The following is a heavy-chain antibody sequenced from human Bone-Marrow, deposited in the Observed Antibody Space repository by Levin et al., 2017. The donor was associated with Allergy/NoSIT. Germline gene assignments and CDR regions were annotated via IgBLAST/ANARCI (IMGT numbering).Heavy chain of an antibody. Sequence: MSSETLSLTCAISGDSVSSDSAAWNWIRQSPSRGLEWLGRTYYRSKWYHDYAISVKSRITINPDTSKNQFSLQLNSVTTEDTAFYYCAREESTWDAQYTYAFDIWGQGTMVTVSS. J-gene: IGHJ3*02. CDR1: GDSVSSDSAA. CDR2: TYYRSKWYH. CDR3: AREESTWDAQYTYAFDI. D-gene: IGHD7-27*01. V-gene: IGHV6-1*01.